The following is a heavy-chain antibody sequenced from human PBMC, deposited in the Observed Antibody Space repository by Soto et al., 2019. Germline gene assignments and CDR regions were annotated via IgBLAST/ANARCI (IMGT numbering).Heavy chain of an antibody. J-gene: IGHJ4*02. CDR3: ARGPDRSGFYLFDY. V-gene: IGHV1-69*13. D-gene: IGHD3-3*01. CDR1: GGTFSNNA. CDR2: IIPISGST. Sequence: SVKVSCKASGGTFSNNAISWVRQAPGQGLEWMGGIIPISGSTSYAPKFQGRVTITADESATTAYVELSSLRSEDTAVYYCARGPDRSGFYLFDYWGPGTLVTVSS.